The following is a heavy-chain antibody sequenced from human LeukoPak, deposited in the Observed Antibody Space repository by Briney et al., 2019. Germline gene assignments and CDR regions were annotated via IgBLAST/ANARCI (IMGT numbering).Heavy chain of an antibody. D-gene: IGHD3-3*01. CDR1: GGSFSGYY. CDR3: AGRGGLTIFGVVMEYYFDY. CDR2: INHSGST. V-gene: IGHV4-34*01. J-gene: IGHJ4*02. Sequence: SETLSLTCAVYGGSFSGYYWSWIRQPPGKGLEWIGEINHSGSTNSNPSLKSRLTISVDASKNQFSLKLSSVTAADTAVYYCAGRGGLTIFGVVMEYYFDYWGQGTLVTVSS.